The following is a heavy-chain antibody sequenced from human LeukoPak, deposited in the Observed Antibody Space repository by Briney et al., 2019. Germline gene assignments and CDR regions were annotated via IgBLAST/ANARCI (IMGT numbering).Heavy chain of an antibody. Sequence: SETLSLTRAVCGGSFSGYYWSWIRQPPGKGLEWIGEINHSGSTNYNPSLKSRVTISVDTSKNQFSLKLNSVTAADTAVYYCARDGYNWNIDVFDIWGQGTMVTVSS. J-gene: IGHJ3*02. V-gene: IGHV4-34*01. D-gene: IGHD1/OR15-1a*01. CDR1: GGSFSGYY. CDR3: ARDGYNWNIDVFDI. CDR2: INHSGST.